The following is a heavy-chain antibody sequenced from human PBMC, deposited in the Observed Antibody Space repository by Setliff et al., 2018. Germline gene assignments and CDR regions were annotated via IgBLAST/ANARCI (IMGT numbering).Heavy chain of an antibody. D-gene: IGHD6-25*01. CDR1: GGSLRGYY. CDR3: ARDLSGPTSTLFDY. CDR2: ISYIGNT. Sequence: SETLSLTCKVYGGSLRGYYWSWIRQPPGKGLEWIGFISYIGNTNYNPSLKSRVTISVDTSKNQFSLKLSSVTAADTAVYYCARDLSGPTSTLFDYWGQGTLVTVSS. J-gene: IGHJ4*02. V-gene: IGHV4-59*12.